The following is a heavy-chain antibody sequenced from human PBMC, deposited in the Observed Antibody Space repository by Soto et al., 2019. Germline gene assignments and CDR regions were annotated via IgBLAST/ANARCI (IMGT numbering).Heavy chain of an antibody. CDR1: GDSVSSNSVA. CDR2: TYYGSKWYT. V-gene: IGHV6-1*01. Sequence: SQTLSLTCAISGDSVSSNSVAWNWIRQSPSRGLEWLGRTYYGSKWYTDYAVSVKSRITITPDTSKNQFSLKLSSVTAADTAVYYCARVWGGAFDIWGQGTMVTVSS. D-gene: IGHD3-10*01. J-gene: IGHJ3*02. CDR3: ARVWGGAFDI.